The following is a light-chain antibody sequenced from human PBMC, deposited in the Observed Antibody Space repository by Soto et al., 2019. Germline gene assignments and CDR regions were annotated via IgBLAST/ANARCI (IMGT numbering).Light chain of an antibody. Sequence: EFVLTQSPATLSLSPGARATLSCRASQSVSSYLAWYQQKPGQAPRLLIYDASNRATGIPARFSGSGFGTEFTLTISSLQSEDFAVYYCQQYKNWPLFGQGTRLEIK. J-gene: IGKJ5*01. CDR1: QSVSSY. V-gene: IGKV3-11*01. CDR2: DAS. CDR3: QQYKNWPL.